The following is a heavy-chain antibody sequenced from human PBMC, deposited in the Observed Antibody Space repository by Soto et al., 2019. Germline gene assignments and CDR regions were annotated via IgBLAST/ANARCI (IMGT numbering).Heavy chain of an antibody. CDR2: ISSSGSTI. D-gene: IGHD4-17*01. CDR3: ARDLDYGDYVDCLGY. CDR1: GFTFSDYY. Sequence: PGVSLRLSCAASGFTFSDYYMSWIRQAPGKGLEWVSYISSSGSTIYYADSVKGRFTISRDNAKNSLYLQMNSLRAEDTAVYYCARDLDYGDYVDCLGYWGQGTLVTVSS. J-gene: IGHJ4*02. V-gene: IGHV3-11*01.